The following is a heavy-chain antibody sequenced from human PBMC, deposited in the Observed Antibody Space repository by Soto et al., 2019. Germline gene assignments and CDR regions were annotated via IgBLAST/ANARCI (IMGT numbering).Heavy chain of an antibody. CDR1: WDRVSTNSGA. V-gene: IGHV6-1*01. J-gene: IGHJ4*02. Sequence: PSQTLSLTCAISWDRVSTNSGAWSWIRQSPSRGLEWLGRTYYRSKWYYEYAESVKSRITIIPDTSKNQISLQLNSVTPEDTAVYYCARISYPDPHYWGQGTLVTVSS. CDR2: TYYRSKWYY. CDR3: ARISYPDPHY.